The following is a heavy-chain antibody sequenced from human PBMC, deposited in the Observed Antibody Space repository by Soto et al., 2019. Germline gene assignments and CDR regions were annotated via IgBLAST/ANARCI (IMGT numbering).Heavy chain of an antibody. CDR2: IKSKTDGGTT. J-gene: IGHJ3*02. CDR3: ATYGGYYWRAFDI. CDR1: GFTFSNAW. Sequence: PGGSLRLSCAVSGFTFSNAWMSWVRQAPGKGLEWVGRIKSKTDGGTTDYAAPVKGRFTISRDDSKNTLYLQMNSLKTEDTAVNYCATYGGYYWRAFDISGQRTMVTVSS. D-gene: IGHD3-22*01. V-gene: IGHV3-15*01.